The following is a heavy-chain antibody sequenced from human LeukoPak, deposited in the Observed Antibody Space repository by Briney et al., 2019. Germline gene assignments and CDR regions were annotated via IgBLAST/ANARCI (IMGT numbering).Heavy chain of an antibody. CDR2: IKQDGSEK. J-gene: IGHJ6*02. D-gene: IGHD2-2*01. V-gene: IGHV3-7*01. Sequence: GGSLRLSCAASGFTFSSYWMGWVRQAPGKGLEWVANIKQDGSEKYYVDSVKGRFTISRDNAKNSLYLQMNSLRAEDTAVYYCARDERYCSSTSCGSYGMDVWGQGTTVTVSS. CDR1: GFTFSSYW. CDR3: ARDERYCSSTSCGSYGMDV.